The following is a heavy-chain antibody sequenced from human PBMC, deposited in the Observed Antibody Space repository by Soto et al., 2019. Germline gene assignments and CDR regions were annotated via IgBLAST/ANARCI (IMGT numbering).Heavy chain of an antibody. D-gene: IGHD3-3*01. CDR1: GVSISSGKW. CDR2: IFHTGNT. V-gene: IGHV4-4*02. CDR3: ATADGFGVVTPFFEY. Sequence: SETLSLTCTISGVSISSGKWWSWVRQPPGEGLEWIGEIFHTGNTDYKPSLKSRVSILVDKSKNQFSLKLDSVTAADTAVYYCATADGFGVVTPFFEYWGQGILVTVSS. J-gene: IGHJ4*02.